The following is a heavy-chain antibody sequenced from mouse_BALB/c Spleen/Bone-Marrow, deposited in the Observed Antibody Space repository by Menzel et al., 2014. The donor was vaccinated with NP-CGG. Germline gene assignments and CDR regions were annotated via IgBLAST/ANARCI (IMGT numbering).Heavy chain of an antibody. CDR2: INPYNGGT. Sequence: EVQLQQSGPELVKPGASMKIPCKASGYSFTGYTMSWVKRNHGKNLEWIGLINPYNGGTSYNQKFKGKATLTVDKSSSTAYMELLSLTSEDSAVYYCARGSNYVRYAMDYWGQGTSVTVSS. J-gene: IGHJ4*01. CDR3: ARGSNYVRYAMDY. V-gene: IGHV1-18*01. CDR1: GYSFTGYT. D-gene: IGHD2-5*01.